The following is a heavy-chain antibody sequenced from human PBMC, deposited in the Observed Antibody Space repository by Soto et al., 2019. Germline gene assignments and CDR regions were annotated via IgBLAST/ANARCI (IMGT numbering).Heavy chain of an antibody. J-gene: IGHJ4*02. CDR2: INAGNGNT. Sequence: ASVKVSCKASGYTFTGYAMHWVRQAPGQRLEWMGWINAGNGNTKYSQKFQGRVTITRDTSASTAYMELSSLRVDDTGVYYRARHKTLVSFGYKRGSYFDYCGQVALVPVSP. D-gene: IGHD3-10*01. CDR1: GYTFTGYA. CDR3: ARHKTLVSFGYKRGSYFDY. V-gene: IGHV1-3*01.